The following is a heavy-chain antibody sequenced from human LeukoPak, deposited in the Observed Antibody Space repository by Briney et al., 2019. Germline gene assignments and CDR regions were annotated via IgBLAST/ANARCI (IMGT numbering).Heavy chain of an antibody. V-gene: IGHV4-59*01. CDR2: IYYSGST. J-gene: IGHJ4*02. CDR3: ARWGLRYFEGPFDY. D-gene: IGHD3-9*01. CDR1: GGSISSYY. Sequence: PSETLSVTCTVSGGSISSYYWSWIRQPPAKGLQWIGYIYYSGSTNYNPSLKSRVTISVDTSKNQFSLKLSSVTAADTAVYYCARWGLRYFEGPFDYWGQGTLVTVSS.